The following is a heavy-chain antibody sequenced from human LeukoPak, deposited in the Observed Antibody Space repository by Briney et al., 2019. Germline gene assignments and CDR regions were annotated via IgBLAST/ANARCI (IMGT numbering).Heavy chain of an antibody. CDR3: ANEIRPNDY. D-gene: IGHD4-17*01. Sequence: GRSLRLSCAASGFAFSSHAMTWVRQAPGKGLEWVSAISISGDRTYYAHSVKGRFTISRDNSKNTVYLQMNSLRAEDTVVYYCANEIRPNDYWGQGTLVTVSS. V-gene: IGHV3-23*01. CDR1: GFAFSSHA. J-gene: IGHJ4*02. CDR2: ISISGDRT.